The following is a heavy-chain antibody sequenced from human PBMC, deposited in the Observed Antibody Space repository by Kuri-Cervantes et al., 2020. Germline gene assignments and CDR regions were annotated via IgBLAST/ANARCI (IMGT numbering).Heavy chain of an antibody. D-gene: IGHD7-27*01. CDR2: IYSGGST. CDR3: ASLGTLPFPNYYYYYGMDV. Sequence: GESLKNSCAASGFTVSSNYMSWVRQAPGKGLEWVSVIYSGGSTYYADSVKGRFTISRDNSKNTLYLQMNSLRAEDTAVYYCASLGTLPFPNYYYYYGMDVWGQGATVTVSS. V-gene: IGHV3-66*01. CDR1: GFTVSSNY. J-gene: IGHJ6*02.